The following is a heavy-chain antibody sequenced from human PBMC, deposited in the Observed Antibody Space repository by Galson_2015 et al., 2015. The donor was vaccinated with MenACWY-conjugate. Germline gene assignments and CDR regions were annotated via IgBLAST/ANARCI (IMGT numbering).Heavy chain of an antibody. CDR2: TYYRSKWYN. Sequence: CAISGDSVSSHNAAWTWIRQSPSRGLEWLGRTYYRSKWYNDYAFSLKSRIIVNPDTSKNQFSLQLNSVTPEDTAVYYCARWGPSHTAYRPSTDQINDAFDVWGQGTMVTVSS. CDR1: GDSVSSHNAA. D-gene: IGHD2-21*01. J-gene: IGHJ3*01. CDR3: ARWGPSHTAYRPSTDQINDAFDV. V-gene: IGHV6-1*01.